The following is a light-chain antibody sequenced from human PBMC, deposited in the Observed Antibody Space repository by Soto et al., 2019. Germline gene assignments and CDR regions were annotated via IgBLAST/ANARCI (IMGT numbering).Light chain of an antibody. CDR2: EVS. CDR1: SSDVGSYNR. Sequence: QSALTQPASVSGSPGQSITISCTRGSSDVGSYNRVSWYRQYPGKAPQLMIYEVSYRPSGVSNRFSGSKSGNTASLTISGLQAEDEADYFCSSLTTSETWVIGGGTQLTVL. CDR3: SSLTTSETWV. V-gene: IGLV2-14*02. J-gene: IGLJ3*02.